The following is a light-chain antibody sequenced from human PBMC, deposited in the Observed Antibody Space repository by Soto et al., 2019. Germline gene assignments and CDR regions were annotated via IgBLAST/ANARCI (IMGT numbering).Light chain of an antibody. Sequence: EVVFTQSPATLSLSPGYRATLSCRASQSSSSHLAWYQQRPGQVVRLLIYDASHRAAGIPVRFSGSGAGTDFTLTINNLEPEYFAVYYCQQRNDGLTFGGGTKVDIK. CDR2: DAS. V-gene: IGKV3D-11*02. CDR3: QQRNDGLT. J-gene: IGKJ4*01. CDR1: QSSSSH.